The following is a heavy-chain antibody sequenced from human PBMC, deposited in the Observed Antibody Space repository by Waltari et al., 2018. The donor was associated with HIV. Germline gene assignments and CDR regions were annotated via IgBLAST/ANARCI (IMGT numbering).Heavy chain of an antibody. J-gene: IGHJ3*01. CDR3: LVVSAVTTVRPAPKENFYV. Sequence: QVLLAQSGGEVKKPGASVKISCKASPYLYSTFYFHWVRHAPGQGVKWMGSANPHGGSATYPPNFQDRDTMTSDTSTNRVVVEVSSLRSDATAIALCLVVSAVTTVRPAPKENFYVWGEGT. V-gene: IGHV1-46*01. CDR1: PYLYSTFY. D-gene: IGHD4-17*01. CDR2: ANPHGGSA.